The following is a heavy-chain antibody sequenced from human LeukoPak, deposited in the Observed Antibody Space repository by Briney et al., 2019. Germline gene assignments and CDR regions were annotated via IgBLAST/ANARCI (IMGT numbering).Heavy chain of an antibody. Sequence: SETLSLTCAVYGGSFSGYYWSWIRQPPGKGLEWIGEINHSGSTNYNPSLKSRVTISVDTSKNQFSLKLSSVTAADTAVHYCARDRRSIAAAGTAISGRYYYYGMDVWGQGTTVTVSS. J-gene: IGHJ6*02. CDR1: GGSFSGYY. CDR3: ARDRRSIAAAGTAISGRYYYYGMDV. V-gene: IGHV4-34*01. D-gene: IGHD6-13*01. CDR2: INHSGST.